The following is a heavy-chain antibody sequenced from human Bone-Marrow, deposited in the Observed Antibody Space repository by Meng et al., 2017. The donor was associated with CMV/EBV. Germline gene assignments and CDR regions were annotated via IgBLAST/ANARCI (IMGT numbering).Heavy chain of an antibody. D-gene: IGHD4/OR15-4a*01. CDR2: IYYSGST. Sequence: GSLRLSCTVSGGSISSSSYYWGWIRQPPGKGLEWIGSIYYSGSTYYNPSLKSRVTISVDTSKNQFSLKLSSVTAADTAVYYCGFDYGGRELDSWFDPWGQGTRVTGSS. CDR3: GFDYGGRELDSWFDP. CDR1: GGSISSSSYY. V-gene: IGHV4-39*01. J-gene: IGHJ5*02.